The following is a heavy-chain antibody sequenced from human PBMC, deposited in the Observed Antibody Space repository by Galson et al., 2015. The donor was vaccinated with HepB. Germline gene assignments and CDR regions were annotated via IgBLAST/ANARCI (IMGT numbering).Heavy chain of an antibody. V-gene: IGHV1-69*13. CDR3: ARRGTAAVAGTTNAYYS. J-gene: IGHJ3*02. Sequence: SVKVSCKASGGTFSSYAISWVRQAPGQGLEWMGGIIPIFGIANYAQKFQGRVTITADESTSTAYMELSSLRSEDTAVYYCARRGTAAVAGTTNAYYSRFQGTLGT. CDR1: GGTFSSYA. D-gene: IGHD6-19*01. CDR2: IIPIFGIA.